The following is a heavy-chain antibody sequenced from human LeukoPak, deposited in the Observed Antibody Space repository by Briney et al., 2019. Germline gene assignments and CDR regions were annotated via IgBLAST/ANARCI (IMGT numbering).Heavy chain of an antibody. V-gene: IGHV3-21*01. J-gene: IGHJ4*02. CDR1: GFTFSSYT. D-gene: IGHD4-17*01. CDR3: ARDAGLYGDYVGEAGFDS. Sequence: GGSLRLSCAASGFTFSSYTMNWVRQAPGKGLEWVSCISSGSSYIYNADSVKGRFTISRDNAKNSLYLQMNSLRAEDTAVYYCARDAGLYGDYVGEAGFDSWGQGTLVTVSS. CDR2: ISSGSSYI.